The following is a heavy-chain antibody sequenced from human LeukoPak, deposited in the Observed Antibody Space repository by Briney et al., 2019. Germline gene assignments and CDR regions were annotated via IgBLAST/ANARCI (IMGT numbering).Heavy chain of an antibody. Sequence: GGSLRLSCAASGFTFSTYTMNWVRQAPGKGLEWVSSISGSSSYIYYAGSVKGRFTISRDNAKNSVYLQMNSLRDEDTAVYYCARELRGYSDQYYYYGLDVWGQGTTVTVSS. CDR2: ISGSSSYI. V-gene: IGHV3-21*01. J-gene: IGHJ6*02. D-gene: IGHD5-18*01. CDR3: ARELRGYSDQYYYYGLDV. CDR1: GFTFSTYT.